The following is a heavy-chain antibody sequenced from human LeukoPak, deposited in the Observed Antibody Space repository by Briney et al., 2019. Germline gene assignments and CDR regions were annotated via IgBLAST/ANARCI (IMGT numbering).Heavy chain of an antibody. CDR3: ARDGGSPAYFDY. D-gene: IGHD6-13*01. Sequence: ASVKVSCKASGYTFTSYAMHWVRQAPGQRLEWMGWINAGNGNTKYSQEFQGRVTITRDTSASTAYMELSSLRSEGMAVYYCARDGGSPAYFDYWGQGTLVTVSS. V-gene: IGHV1-3*03. J-gene: IGHJ4*02. CDR2: INAGNGNT. CDR1: GYTFTSYA.